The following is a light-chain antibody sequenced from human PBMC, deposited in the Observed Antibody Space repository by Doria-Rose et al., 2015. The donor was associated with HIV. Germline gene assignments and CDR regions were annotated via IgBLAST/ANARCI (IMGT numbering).Light chain of an antibody. J-gene: IGKJ3*01. CDR2: WAS. V-gene: IGKV4-1*01. Sequence: DIRVTQSPESLGMSLGERATLNCKSNQSLLYTSKNYLAWYQQKPGQPPKLLTYWASTRQSGVPARFSGSWSGTDCTLTISSLEAEDVAVYYCQQYYDTPSFGPGTTVDIK. CDR1: QSLLYTSKNY. CDR3: QQYYDTPS.